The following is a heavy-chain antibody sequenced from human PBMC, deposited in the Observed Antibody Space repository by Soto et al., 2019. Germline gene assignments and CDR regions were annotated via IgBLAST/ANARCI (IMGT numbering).Heavy chain of an antibody. V-gene: IGHV3-7*05. CDR2: IKQDETEK. Sequence: GGSLRLSCADSGFTFSSYWMSWVRQAPGKGLEWVANIKQDETEKYYVDSVKGRFAISRDNGKNTLYLQMNSLRAEDTAIYYCARVRTENYYGMDVWGQGTTVTGLL. CDR3: ARVRTENYYGMDV. CDR1: GFTFSSYW. J-gene: IGHJ6*02.